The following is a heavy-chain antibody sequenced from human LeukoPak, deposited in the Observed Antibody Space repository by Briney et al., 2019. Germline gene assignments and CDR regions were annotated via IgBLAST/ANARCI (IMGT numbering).Heavy chain of an antibody. V-gene: IGHV4-59*01. CDR2: IYYSGST. D-gene: IGHD3-22*01. Sequence: SETLSLTCTVSGGSISSYYWSWIRQPPGKGLEWIGYIYYSGSTNYNPSLKSRVTISVDTSKNQFYLKLSSVTAADTAVYYCARGRRGYYYGSSGTFDYWGQGTLVTISS. CDR1: GGSISSYY. CDR3: ARGRRGYYYGSSGTFDY. J-gene: IGHJ4*02.